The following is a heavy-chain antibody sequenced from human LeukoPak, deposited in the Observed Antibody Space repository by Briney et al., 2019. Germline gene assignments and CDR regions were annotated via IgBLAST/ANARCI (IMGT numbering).Heavy chain of an antibody. CDR1: GGSISSGGYY. Sequence: SQTLSLTCTVSGGSISSGGYYWSWIRHHPGEGLEWIGYMHYSGNTYYNPSLKSRVSISVDTSKNHFSLKLSSVTAADTAVYYCASDYCSGATCYLTYWGQGTLVTVSS. CDR2: MHYSGNT. V-gene: IGHV4-31*03. J-gene: IGHJ4*02. CDR3: ASDYCSGATCYLTY. D-gene: IGHD2-2*01.